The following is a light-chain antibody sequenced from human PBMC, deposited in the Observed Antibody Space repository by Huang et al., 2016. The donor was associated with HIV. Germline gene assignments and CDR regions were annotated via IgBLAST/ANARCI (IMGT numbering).Light chain of an antibody. CDR2: AAS. CDR1: QSVSSN. CDR3: QEYNNWRRT. Sequence: EIVMTQSPATLSVSPGERATLSCRASQSVSSNLAWYQQKPGQAPRLLNYAASTRDTGIPARFSGSGSGTEFTLTISSLQSEDFAVYYCQEYNNWRRTFGQGTKVEIK. J-gene: IGKJ1*01. V-gene: IGKV3-15*01.